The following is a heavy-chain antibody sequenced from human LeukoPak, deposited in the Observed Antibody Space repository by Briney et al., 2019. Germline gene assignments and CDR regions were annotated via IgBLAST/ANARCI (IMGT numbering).Heavy chain of an antibody. D-gene: IGHD6-25*01. CDR3: AKGGSARVFDY. CDR2: ISGSGGST. J-gene: IGHJ4*02. Sequence: GGSLRLSCAASGFTFSSYAMSWVRQAPGRGLEWVSAISGSGGSTYYADSVKGRFTISRDNSKNTLYLQMSSLRAEDTAVYYCAKGGSARVFDYWGQGTLVTVSS. V-gene: IGHV3-23*01. CDR1: GFTFSSYA.